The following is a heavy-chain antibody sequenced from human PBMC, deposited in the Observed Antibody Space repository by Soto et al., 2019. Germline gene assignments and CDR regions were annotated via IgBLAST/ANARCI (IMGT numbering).Heavy chain of an antibody. V-gene: IGHV6-1*01. J-gene: IGHJ4*02. CDR3: ARDLGGIAVAGQYYFDY. Sequence: SQTLSLTCAISGDSVSSNSAAWNWIRQSPSRGLGWLGRTYYRSKWYNDYAVSVKSRITINPDTSKNQFSLQLNSVTPEDTAVYYCARDLGGIAVAGQYYFDYWGQGTLVTVSS. D-gene: IGHD6-19*01. CDR1: GDSVSSNSAA. CDR2: TYYRSKWYN.